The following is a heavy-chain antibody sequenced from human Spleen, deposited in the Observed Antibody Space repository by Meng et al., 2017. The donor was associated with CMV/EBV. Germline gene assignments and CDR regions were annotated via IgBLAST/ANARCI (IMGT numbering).Heavy chain of an antibody. J-gene: IGHJ4*02. V-gene: IGHV1-18*04. CDR1: GYTFTSYG. Sequence: ASVKVSCKTSGYTFTSYGISWVRQAPGQGLEWMGWISVYTDNTSSAQKFQGRLTMTTDTSTSTAYMELRSLRSDDTAVYYCARGYSSGWYYFDYWGQGTLVTVSS. D-gene: IGHD6-19*01. CDR2: ISVYTDNT. CDR3: ARGYSSGWYYFDY.